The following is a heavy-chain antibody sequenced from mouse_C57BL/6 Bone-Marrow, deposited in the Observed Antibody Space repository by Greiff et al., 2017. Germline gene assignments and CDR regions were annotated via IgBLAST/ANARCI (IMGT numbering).Heavy chain of an antibody. Sequence: QVQLQQSGAELVRPGPSVKVSCKASGYAFTNYLIEWVKQRPGQGLEWIGVINPGSGGTNYNEKFKGKATLTADKSSSTAYMQLSSLTSEDSAVYFGARGPYYGSSYPFAYWGQGTLVTVSA. J-gene: IGHJ3*01. CDR3: ARGPYYGSSYPFAY. CDR1: GYAFTNYL. CDR2: INPGSGGT. V-gene: IGHV1-54*01. D-gene: IGHD1-1*01.